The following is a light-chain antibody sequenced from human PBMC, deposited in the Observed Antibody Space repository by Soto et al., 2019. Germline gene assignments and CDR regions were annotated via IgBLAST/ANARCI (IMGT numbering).Light chain of an antibody. J-gene: IGLJ1*01. CDR1: SSDVGGFNY. CDR3: SSYTSSSTFYV. CDR2: EVN. Sequence: QSVLTQPASVSGSPGQSITISCTGTSSDVGGFNYVSWYQQHPGKAPKLMIYEVNNRPSGVSNRFSGSKSGNTASLTISGLQAEDEADYYCSSYTSSSTFYVFGSGTQLTVL. V-gene: IGLV2-14*01.